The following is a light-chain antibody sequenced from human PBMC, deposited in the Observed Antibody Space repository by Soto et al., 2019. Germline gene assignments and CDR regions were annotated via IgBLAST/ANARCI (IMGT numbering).Light chain of an antibody. J-gene: IGKJ1*01. Sequence: EIVMTQSPATLSVSRGERATLSCRASQSVSINLAWYQHQPGQAPMRLIYGASIRATGIPSSFSGSGSGTEFTLTISSLQSEDFAVYYCQQYHNWPRTFGQGTKVEFK. CDR1: QSVSIN. CDR2: GAS. V-gene: IGKV3-15*01. CDR3: QQYHNWPRT.